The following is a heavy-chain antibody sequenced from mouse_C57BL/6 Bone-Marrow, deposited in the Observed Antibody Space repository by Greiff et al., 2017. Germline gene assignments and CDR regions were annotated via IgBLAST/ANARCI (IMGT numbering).Heavy chain of an antibody. D-gene: IGHD2-2*01. J-gene: IGHJ4*01. V-gene: IGHV1-22*01. CDR2: INPNNGGT. CDR3: ARCGYEGGYAMDY. CDR1: GYTFTDYN. Sequence: VQLQQSGPELVKPGASVKMSCKASGYTFTDYNMHWVKQSHGKSLEWIGYINPNNGGTSYNQKFKGKATLTVNKSSSTAYMELCSLTSEDSAVYYCARCGYEGGYAMDYWGQGTSVTVSS.